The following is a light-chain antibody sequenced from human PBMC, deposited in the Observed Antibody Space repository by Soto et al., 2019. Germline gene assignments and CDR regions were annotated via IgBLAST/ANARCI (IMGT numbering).Light chain of an antibody. CDR2: GAS. CDR3: QQYDKWPPWT. J-gene: IGKJ1*01. V-gene: IGKV3-15*01. CDR1: RTIDTY. Sequence: DIVMTQSPAFVSASLGERVTLSCRASRTIDTYLAWFQHRLGQPPRLLIFGASVRAPGVPPRFSGGGSGTEFTLTISSLQSEDFAVYYCQQYDKWPPWTFGQGTKVEIK.